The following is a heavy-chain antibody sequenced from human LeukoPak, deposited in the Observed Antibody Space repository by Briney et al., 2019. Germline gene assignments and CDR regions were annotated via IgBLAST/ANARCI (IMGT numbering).Heavy chain of an antibody. V-gene: IGHV3-74*01. D-gene: IGHD1-26*01. CDR2: INTDGSTT. CDR1: GFTFSNDW. J-gene: IGHJ4*02. Sequence: GESLKISCAASGFTFSNDWMHWVRQAPGKGLVWVSRINTDGSTTTYADSVKGRFTISRDNAKNTLYLQMNSLRVEDTAVYYCARGRGGSYHYWGQGTPVTVSS. CDR3: ARGRGGSYHY.